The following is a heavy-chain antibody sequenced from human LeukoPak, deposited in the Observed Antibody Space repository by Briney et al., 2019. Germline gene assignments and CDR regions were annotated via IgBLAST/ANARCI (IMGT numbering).Heavy chain of an antibody. J-gene: IGHJ6*02. D-gene: IGHD4-11*01. V-gene: IGHV3-33*01. Sequence: GGSLRLSCAASGFTFSSYGMHWVRQAPGKGLEWVAVIWYDGSNKYYADSVKGRFTISRDNAKNSLYLQMNSPRAEDTAVYYCAREISNYGYYYGMDVWGQGTTVTVSS. CDR3: AREISNYGYYYGMDV. CDR2: IWYDGSNK. CDR1: GFTFSSYG.